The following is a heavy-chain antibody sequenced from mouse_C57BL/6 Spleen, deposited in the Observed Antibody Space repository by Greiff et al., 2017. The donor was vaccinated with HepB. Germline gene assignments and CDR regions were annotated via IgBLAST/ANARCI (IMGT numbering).Heavy chain of an antibody. V-gene: IGHV1-20*01. CDR3: AREGLRQGAWFAY. CDR2: INPYNGDT. Sequence: DVKLQESGPELVKPGDSVKISCKASGYSFTGYFMNWVMQSHGKSLEWIGRINPYNGDTFYNQKFKGKATLTVDKSSSTAHMELRSLTSEDSAVYYCAREGLRQGAWFAYWGQGTLVTVSA. J-gene: IGHJ3*01. CDR1: GYSFTGYF. D-gene: IGHD2-4*01.